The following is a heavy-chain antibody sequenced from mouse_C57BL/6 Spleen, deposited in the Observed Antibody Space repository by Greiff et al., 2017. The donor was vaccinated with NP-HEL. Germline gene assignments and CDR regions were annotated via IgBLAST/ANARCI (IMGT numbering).Heavy chain of an antibody. CDR1: GYTFTSYW. CDR3: ARSDYYDYDVWDFDV. CDR2: IYPGGGDT. Sequence: QVQLQQSGAELVRPGTSVKMSCKASGYTFTSYWIGWVKQRPGHGLEWIGAIYPGGGDTNYNEKFKGKATLTADKSSSTAYMQFSSLTSEDSAIYYCARSDYYDYDVWDFDVWGTGTTVTVSS. D-gene: IGHD2-4*01. J-gene: IGHJ1*03. V-gene: IGHV1-63*01.